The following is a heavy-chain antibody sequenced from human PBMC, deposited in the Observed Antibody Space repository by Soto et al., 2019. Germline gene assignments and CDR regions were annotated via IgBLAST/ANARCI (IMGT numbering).Heavy chain of an antibody. V-gene: IGHV1-69*12. CDR3: ARAAYYYDSSGYTFGY. J-gene: IGHJ4*02. D-gene: IGHD3-22*01. Sequence: QVQLVQSGAEVKKPGSSVKVSCKASGGTFSSYAISWVRQAPGQGLEWMGGIIPILGTANYAQKCQGRVTITADESTSTAYMELSSLRSEDTAVYYCARAAYYYDSSGYTFGYWGQGTLVTVSS. CDR1: GGTFSSYA. CDR2: IIPILGTA.